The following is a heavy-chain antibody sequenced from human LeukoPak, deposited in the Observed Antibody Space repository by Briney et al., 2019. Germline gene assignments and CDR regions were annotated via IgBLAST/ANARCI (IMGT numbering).Heavy chain of an antibody. V-gene: IGHV5-10-1*01. CDR1: GYSFTSYW. Sequence: GESLRISCKGSGYSFTSYWISWVRQMPRKGLECMGRIDPSDSYTNYSPSFQGHVTISADKSISTAYLQWSSLKASDTAMYYCARSLTSLAAAGTDYWGQGTLVTVSS. J-gene: IGHJ4*02. CDR3: ARSLTSLAAAGTDY. CDR2: IDPSDSYT. D-gene: IGHD6-13*01.